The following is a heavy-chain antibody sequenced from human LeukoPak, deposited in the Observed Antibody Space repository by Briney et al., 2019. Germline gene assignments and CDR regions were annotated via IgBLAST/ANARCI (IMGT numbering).Heavy chain of an antibody. J-gene: IGHJ4*02. V-gene: IGHV4-39*01. CDR3: ARQTGSGLFILP. CDR2: IYYSGNT. CDR1: GVSISSSNSY. Sequence: SETLSPTCTVSGVSISSSNSYWGWIRQPPGKGLEWIGSIYYSGNTYYNASLKSQVSISIDTSKNQFSLRLTSVTAADTAVYYCARQTGSGLFILPGGQGTLVTVSS. D-gene: IGHD3/OR15-3a*01.